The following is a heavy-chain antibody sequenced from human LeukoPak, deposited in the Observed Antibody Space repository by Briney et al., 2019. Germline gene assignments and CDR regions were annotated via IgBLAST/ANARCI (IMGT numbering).Heavy chain of an antibody. V-gene: IGHV3-21*01. J-gene: IGHJ2*01. CDR3: AKADPRAAHWYFDL. Sequence: GGSLRLSCAASGFTFSSYSMNWVRQAPGKGLEWVSSISSSSSYIYYADSVKGRFTIPRDNAKNSLYLQMNSLRAEDTAVYYCAKADPRAAHWYFDLWGRGTLVTVSS. CDR1: GFTFSSYS. CDR2: ISSSSSYI.